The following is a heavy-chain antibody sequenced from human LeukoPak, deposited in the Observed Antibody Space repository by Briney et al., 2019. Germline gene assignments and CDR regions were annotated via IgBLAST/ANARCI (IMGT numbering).Heavy chain of an antibody. CDR3: AKDDCSGGSCYSFDY. CDR2: ISWNSGSI. CDR1: GFTFDDYA. D-gene: IGHD2-15*01. J-gene: IGHJ4*02. V-gene: IGHV3-9*01. Sequence: GRSLRLSCAASGFTFDDYAMHWVRQAPGKGLEWVSGISWNSGSIGYADSVKGRFTISRDNAKNSLYPQMNSLRAEDTALYYCAKDDCSGGSCYSFDYWGQGTLVTVSS.